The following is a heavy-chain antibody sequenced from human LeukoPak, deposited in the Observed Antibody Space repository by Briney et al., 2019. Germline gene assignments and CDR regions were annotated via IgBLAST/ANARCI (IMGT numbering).Heavy chain of an antibody. D-gene: IGHD2-15*01. CDR1: GFTFSSSA. Sequence: AGGSLRLSCAASGFTFSSSAMSWVRQAPGKGLEWFSAISNNGGYTYYADSVQGRFTISRDNSKSTLCLQMNSLRAEDTAVYYCAKQLGYCSDGSCYFPYWGQGTLVTVSS. CDR3: AKQLGYCSDGSCYFPY. V-gene: IGHV3-23*01. CDR2: ISNNGGYT. J-gene: IGHJ4*02.